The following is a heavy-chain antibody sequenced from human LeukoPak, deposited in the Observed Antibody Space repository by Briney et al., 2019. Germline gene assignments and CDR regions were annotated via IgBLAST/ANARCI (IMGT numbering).Heavy chain of an antibody. CDR2: IDPSDSYT. J-gene: IGHJ4*02. CDR3: ARNRYYYDFSGYYVDY. CDR1: GYSFSSYW. D-gene: IGHD3-22*01. Sequence: GESLKISCKGSGYSFSSYWISWVRQMPGKGLEGMGSIDPSDSYTNCSPSFQGHVTISTDKSISTAYLQWSSLRASDTAMYYCARNRYYYDFSGYYVDYWGQGTLVTVSS. V-gene: IGHV5-10-1*01.